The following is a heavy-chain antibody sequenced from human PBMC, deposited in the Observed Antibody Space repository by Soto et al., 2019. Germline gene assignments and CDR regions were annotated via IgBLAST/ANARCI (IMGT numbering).Heavy chain of an antibody. CDR1: GGSISSGGYY. CDR2: IYYSGST. Sequence: SETLSLTCTVSGGSISSGGYYWSWIRQHPGKGLEWIGYIYYSGSTYYNPSLKSRVTISVGTSKNQFSLKLSSVTAADTAVYYCARELPPYYGVDYWGQGTLVTVSS. V-gene: IGHV4-31*03. J-gene: IGHJ4*02. CDR3: ARELPPYYGVDY. D-gene: IGHD4-17*01.